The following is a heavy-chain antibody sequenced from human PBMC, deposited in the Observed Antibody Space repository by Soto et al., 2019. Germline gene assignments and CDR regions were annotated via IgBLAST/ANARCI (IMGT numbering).Heavy chain of an antibody. V-gene: IGHV3-7*05. Sequence: EVQLVESGGDLVQPGGSLRLSCAASGFTFRSHWMSWVRQAPGKGLEWVANIKGDGSEKYYVDSVKGRFTISRDNAKNSLYLQMNSLRVEDTALYYCAKDVRWGQGTLVTVSS. CDR2: IKGDGSEK. CDR1: GFTFRSHW. J-gene: IGHJ4*02. CDR3: AKDVR.